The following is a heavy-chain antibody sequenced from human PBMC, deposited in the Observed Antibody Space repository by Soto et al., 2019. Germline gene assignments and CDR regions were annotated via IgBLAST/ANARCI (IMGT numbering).Heavy chain of an antibody. D-gene: IGHD6-19*01. CDR3: ARGGGQRYSSGWYDY. J-gene: IGHJ4*02. CDR1: GGSISSYY. CDR2: IYYSGST. Sequence: SETLSLTCTVSGGSISSYYWSWIRQPPGKGLEWIGYIYYSGSTNYNPSLKSRVTISVDTSKNQFSLKLSSVTAADTAVYYCARGGGQRYSSGWYDYWGQGTLVTVSS. V-gene: IGHV4-59*01.